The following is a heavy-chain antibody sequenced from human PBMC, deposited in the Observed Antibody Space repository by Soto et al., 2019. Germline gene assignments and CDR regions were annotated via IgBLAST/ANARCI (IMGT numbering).Heavy chain of an antibody. CDR3: ARDRRDGYNSVDY. CDR2: INPNNGGT. J-gene: IGHJ4*01. CDR1: GYTLTGYY. V-gene: IGHV1-2*02. Sequence: ASVKVSCKASGYTLTGYYMHWVRQAPGQGLEWMGWINPNNGGTNYAQKFQGRVTMTRDTSISTAYMDLSRLTSDDTAVYYCARDRRDGYNSVDYWG. D-gene: IGHD1-1*01.